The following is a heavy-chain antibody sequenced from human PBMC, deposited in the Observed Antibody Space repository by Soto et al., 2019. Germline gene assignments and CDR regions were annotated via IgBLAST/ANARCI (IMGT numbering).Heavy chain of an antibody. V-gene: IGHV3-30*03. CDR2: ISYDGSNK. CDR3: GNLVAAGIRQVSDFDY. D-gene: IGHD6-13*01. CDR1: GFTFSSYG. Sequence: QVQLVESGGGVVQPGRSLRLSCAASGFTFSSYGMHWVRQAPGKGLEWVAVISYDGSNKYYADSVKGRFTISRDNSKNTLYLQMNSLRAEDTAVYYCGNLVAAGIRQVSDFDYWGQGTLVTVSS. J-gene: IGHJ4*02.